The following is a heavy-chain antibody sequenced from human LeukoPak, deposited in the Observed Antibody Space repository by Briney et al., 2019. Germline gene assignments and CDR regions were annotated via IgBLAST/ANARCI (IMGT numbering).Heavy chain of an antibody. V-gene: IGHV3-23*01. Sequence: GGSLRLSCAASGFTFSSYAMSWVRQAPGKGLEWVSAISSGGSTYYVDSVKGRFTISRDNSKNTLYLQMNSLRAEDTALYYCAKENHYYDESSDGGDYWGQGTLVTVSS. J-gene: IGHJ4*02. D-gene: IGHD3-22*01. CDR3: AKENHYYDESSDGGDY. CDR2: ISSGGST. CDR1: GFTFSSYA.